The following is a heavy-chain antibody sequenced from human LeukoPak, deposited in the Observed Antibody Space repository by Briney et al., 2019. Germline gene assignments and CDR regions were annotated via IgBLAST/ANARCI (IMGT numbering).Heavy chain of an antibody. J-gene: IGHJ5*02. D-gene: IGHD3-3*01. CDR2: INSDGSST. CDR3: ARVGEITIPPSNWFDP. CDR1: GFTFSSYW. Sequence: GGSLRLSCAASGFTFSSYWMHWVRQAPGKGLVWVSRINSDGSSTSYADSVKGRFTISRDNAKNTLYLQMNSLRAEDTAVYYCARVGEITIPPSNWFDPWGQGTLVTVSS. V-gene: IGHV3-74*01.